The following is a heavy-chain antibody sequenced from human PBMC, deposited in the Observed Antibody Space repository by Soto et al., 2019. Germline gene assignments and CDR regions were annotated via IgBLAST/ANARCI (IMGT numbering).Heavy chain of an antibody. Sequence: ASVKVSCKASGYTFTSYGISWVRQAPGQGLEWMGWISAYNGNTNYAQKLQGRVTMTTDTSTSTAYMELRSLRSDDTAVSYCARDLGYDFWSGYYADYWGQGHLVTVSS. J-gene: IGHJ4*02. CDR2: ISAYNGNT. CDR1: GYTFTSYG. CDR3: ARDLGYDFWSGYYADY. V-gene: IGHV1-18*04. D-gene: IGHD3-3*01.